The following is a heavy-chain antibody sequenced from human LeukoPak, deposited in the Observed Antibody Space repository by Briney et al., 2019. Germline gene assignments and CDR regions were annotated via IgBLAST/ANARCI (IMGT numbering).Heavy chain of an antibody. J-gene: IGHJ6*04. CDR2: TYYRSKWYN. V-gene: IGHV6-1*01. CDR1: GDSVSSNSAA. CDR3: ARQYSSGWSYYYCLDV. Sequence: SQTLSHTCAISGDSVSSNSAAWNWIRQSPSRGLEWLGRTYYRSKWYNDYAVSVKSRITINPDTSKNQFSLQLNSVTPDDTAVYYCARQYSSGWSYYYCLDVWGKGTTVTVSS. D-gene: IGHD6-25*01.